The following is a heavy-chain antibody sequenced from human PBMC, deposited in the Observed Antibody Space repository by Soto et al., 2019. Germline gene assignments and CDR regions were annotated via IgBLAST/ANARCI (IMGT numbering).Heavy chain of an antibody. Sequence: SETLSLTCTVSGAPITINYWSWIRQAPGKGLEWIGYIYYSGSTTYNPSLKSRVTMSADTSKDQFSLNLNSVTAADTAVYYCARDAGGPCDHWGPGILVTVSS. J-gene: IGHJ4*01. CDR3: ARDAGGPCDH. CDR2: IYYSGST. D-gene: IGHD2-15*01. V-gene: IGHV4-59*01. CDR1: GAPITINY.